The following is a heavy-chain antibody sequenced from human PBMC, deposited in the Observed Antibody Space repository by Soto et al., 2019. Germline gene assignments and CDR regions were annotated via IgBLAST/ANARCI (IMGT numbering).Heavy chain of an antibody. CDR3: ARDFDFWSGPPANYYYYYGMDV. V-gene: IGHV3-33*01. CDR1: GFTFSSYG. Sequence: GSLRLSCAASGFTFSSYGMHWVRQAPGKGLEWVAVIWYDGSNKYYADSVKGRFTISRDNSKNTLYLQMNSLRAEDTAVYYCARDFDFWSGPPANYYYYYGMDVWGQGTTVTVSS. J-gene: IGHJ6*02. D-gene: IGHD3-3*01. CDR2: IWYDGSNK.